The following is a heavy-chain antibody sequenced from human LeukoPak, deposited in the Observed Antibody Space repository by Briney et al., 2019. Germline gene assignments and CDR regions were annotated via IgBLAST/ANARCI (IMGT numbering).Heavy chain of an antibody. CDR3: AKVDYWSPENYLDS. J-gene: IGHJ4*02. D-gene: IGHD1-1*01. Sequence: GGTLRLSCAASGFPFGSYAMTWVRQAPGKGLESVSVITDGADTYYADSVKGRFTISRDNSQNTVHLQMDNLRADDTAVYYCAKVDYWSPENYLDSWGQGTLVTVSS. V-gene: IGHV3-23*01. CDR1: GFPFGSYA. CDR2: ITDGADT.